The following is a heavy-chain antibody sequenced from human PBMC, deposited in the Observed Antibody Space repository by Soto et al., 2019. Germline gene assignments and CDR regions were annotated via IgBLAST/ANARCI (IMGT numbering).Heavy chain of an antibody. CDR1: GFTFSNSA. J-gene: IGHJ5*02. V-gene: IGHV3-23*01. CDR2: ISGSGGST. CDR3: AKDSLTATMVRGWFDP. D-gene: IGHD3-10*01. Sequence: EVQLLESGGGLIQPGGSLRLSCAASGFTFSNSAMSWVRQAPGKGLEWVSAISGSGGSTYYADSVRGRFTISRDNSKNTLYLQMNSMRAEDTAVYYCAKDSLTATMVRGWFDPWGQGTLVTVSS.